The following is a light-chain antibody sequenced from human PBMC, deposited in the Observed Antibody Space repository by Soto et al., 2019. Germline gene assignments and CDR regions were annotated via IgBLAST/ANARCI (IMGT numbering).Light chain of an antibody. CDR3: MQVLQSLYS. V-gene: IGKV2-28*01. J-gene: IGKJ2*03. Sequence: EIVMTQSPLSLSVTPGEPASISCRSSQSLLHSNGYSYLDWYLQKPGQSPQLLIYLGSNRASGVPDRFSGSGSGTDFTLRISRVEAEDVVVYHCMQVLQSLYSFGQGTKLEIK. CDR2: LGS. CDR1: QSLLHSNGYSY.